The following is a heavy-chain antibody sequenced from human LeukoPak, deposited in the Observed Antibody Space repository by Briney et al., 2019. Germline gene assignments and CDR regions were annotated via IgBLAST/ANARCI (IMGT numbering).Heavy chain of an antibody. D-gene: IGHD3-10*01. J-gene: IGHJ6*02. CDR1: GYTFTSYG. CDR2: ISAYNGNT. CDR3: ARGRGSGYYYYYYGMDV. V-gene: IGHV1-18*01. Sequence: ASVKVSRKASGYTFTSYGISWVRQAPGQGLEWMGWISAYNGNTNYAQKLQGRVTMATDTSTSTAYMELRSLRFDDTAVYYCARGRGSGYYYYYYGMDVWGQGTTVTVSS.